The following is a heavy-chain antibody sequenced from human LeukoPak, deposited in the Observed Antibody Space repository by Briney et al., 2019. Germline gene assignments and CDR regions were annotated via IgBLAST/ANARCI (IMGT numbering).Heavy chain of an antibody. V-gene: IGHV3-33*01. CDR1: GFTFSSYG. Sequence: GGSLRLSCAASGFTFSSYGMHWVRQAPGEGLEWVAVIWYDGSNKYYADSVKGRLTISRDNSKNTLYLQMNSLRAEDTAVYYCARDGTRDYGDHYFDYWGQGTLVTVSS. J-gene: IGHJ4*02. CDR2: IWYDGSNK. CDR3: ARDGTRDYGDHYFDY. D-gene: IGHD4-17*01.